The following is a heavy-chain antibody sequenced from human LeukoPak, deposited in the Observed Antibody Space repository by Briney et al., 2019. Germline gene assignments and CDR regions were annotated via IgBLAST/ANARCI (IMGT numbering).Heavy chain of an antibody. CDR2: IYSGGST. CDR3: ARDVPYDSSGYYEDAFDI. CDR1: GFTVSSNY. V-gene: IGHV3-53*01. Sequence: GGSLRLSCAASGFTVSSNYMSWVRQAPGKGLEWVSVIYSGGSTYYADSVKGRFTISRDNSKNTLYLQVNSLRAEDTAVYYCARDVPYDSSGYYEDAFDIWGQGTMVTVSS. J-gene: IGHJ3*02. D-gene: IGHD3-22*01.